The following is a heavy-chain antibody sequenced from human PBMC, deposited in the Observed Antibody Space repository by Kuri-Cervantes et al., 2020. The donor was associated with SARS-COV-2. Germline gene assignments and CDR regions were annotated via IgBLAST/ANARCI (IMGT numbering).Heavy chain of an antibody. Sequence: GESLKISCAASGFTFSSYAMSWDRQAPGKGLEWVSAISGSGGSTYYADSVKGRFTISRDNSKNTLYLQMNSLRAEDTAVYYCARGRSSGSYYDYYGADVWGQGTTVTVSS. CDR3: ARGRSSGSYYDYYGADV. J-gene: IGHJ6*02. CDR1: GFTFSSYA. D-gene: IGHD1-26*01. V-gene: IGHV3-23*01. CDR2: ISGSGGST.